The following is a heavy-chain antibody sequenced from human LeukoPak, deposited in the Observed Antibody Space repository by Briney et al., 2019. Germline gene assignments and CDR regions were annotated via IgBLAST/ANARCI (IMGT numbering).Heavy chain of an antibody. CDR1: GGSFRGYY. J-gene: IGHJ6*03. Sequence: PSETLSLTCAVYGGSFRGYYWTWIRQPPGKGLEWIGEINHSGSTKSKPSLKSRVTISVDTSKNQFSLKLSSVTAADTAVYYCARKYYYYMDVWGKGTTVTVSS. CDR2: INHSGST. CDR3: ARKYYYYMDV. V-gene: IGHV4-34*01.